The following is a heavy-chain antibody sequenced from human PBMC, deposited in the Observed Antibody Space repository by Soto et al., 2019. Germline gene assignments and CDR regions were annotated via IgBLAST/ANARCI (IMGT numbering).Heavy chain of an antibody. CDR1: GGSISSGGYY. Sequence: PSETLSLTCTVSGGSISSGGYYWSWIRQHPGKGLEWIGYIYYSGSTYYNPSLKSRLTISVDTSKNQFSLKLSSVTAADTAVYYCAREPLNYDILTGYYPTRYFDYWGQGTPVTVSS. CDR3: AREPLNYDILTGYYPTRYFDY. V-gene: IGHV4-31*03. CDR2: IYYSGST. D-gene: IGHD3-9*01. J-gene: IGHJ4*02.